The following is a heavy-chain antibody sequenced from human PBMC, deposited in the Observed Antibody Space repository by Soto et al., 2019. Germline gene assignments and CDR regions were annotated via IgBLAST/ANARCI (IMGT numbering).Heavy chain of an antibody. Sequence: QVQLVESGGGVVQPGRSLRLSCAASGFTFNSYGMHWVRQAPGKGLEWVAVLSYDGTNKFYADSVKGRFTISRDNPKNTLYLQMNSLRTEDTAVYYCAKSELYYYYGMDVGGQGTTVTVSS. D-gene: IGHD1-7*01. CDR1: GFTFNSYG. CDR2: LSYDGTNK. CDR3: AKSELYYYYGMDV. J-gene: IGHJ6*02. V-gene: IGHV3-30*18.